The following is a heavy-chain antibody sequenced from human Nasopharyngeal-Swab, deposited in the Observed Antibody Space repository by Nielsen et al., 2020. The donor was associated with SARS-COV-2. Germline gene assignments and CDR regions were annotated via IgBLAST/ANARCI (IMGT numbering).Heavy chain of an antibody. J-gene: IGHJ4*02. CDR2: ITAGNGNT. D-gene: IGHD6-13*01. CDR1: GYPLIHQA. Sequence: SVKVSCKASGYPLIHQAMHWVRQAPGQRLEWMGWITAGNGNTQYSQKFHDRLTLTSDTSANTAYMDLSSLRSEDTAVYYCVRDDGSSWLLDKWGQGTLVTVSA. CDR3: VRDDGSSWLLDK. V-gene: IGHV1-3*01.